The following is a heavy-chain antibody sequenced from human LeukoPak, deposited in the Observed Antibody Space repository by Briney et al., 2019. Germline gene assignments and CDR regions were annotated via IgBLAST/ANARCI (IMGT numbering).Heavy chain of an antibody. V-gene: IGHV4-34*01. CDR2: INHSGST. J-gene: IGHJ4*02. CDR1: GGSCSGYY. Sequence: SETLSLTCAVYGGSCSGYYWSWIRQPPGNGLEWIGEINHSGSTNYNASLKSRVTIPVHTSKSQFSLKLRSVTAADTAVYYCARGGYYYGSGSYYTDYWGQGTLVSVSS. D-gene: IGHD3-10*01. CDR3: ARGGYYYGSGSYYTDY.